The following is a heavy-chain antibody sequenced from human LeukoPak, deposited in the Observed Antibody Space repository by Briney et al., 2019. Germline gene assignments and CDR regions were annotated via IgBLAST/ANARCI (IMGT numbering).Heavy chain of an antibody. CDR1: GFTFSSYA. D-gene: IGHD3/OR15-3a*01. CDR3: AKERDFWPGLVYY. J-gene: IGHJ4*02. CDR2: ISGSGGST. Sequence: GGSLRLSCAASGFTFSSYAMSWVRQAPGKGVEGVSAISGSGGSTYYADSVKGRFTISRDNSKTTLYLQMNSLRAEDTAVYYCAKERDFWPGLVYYWGQGTLVTVSS. V-gene: IGHV3-23*01.